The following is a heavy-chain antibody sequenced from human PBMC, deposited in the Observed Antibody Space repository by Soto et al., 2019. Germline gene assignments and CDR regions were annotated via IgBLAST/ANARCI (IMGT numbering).Heavy chain of an antibody. D-gene: IGHD4-17*01. CDR1: GGSVSSGSYY. J-gene: IGHJ4*02. CDR2: IYYSGST. Sequence: LCGGSVSSGSYYWSWIRQPPGKGLEWIGYIYYSGSTNYNPSLKSRVTISVDTSKNQFSLKLSSVTAADTAVYYCARGDGDYHPFDYWGQGTLVTVSS. V-gene: IGHV4-61*01. CDR3: ARGDGDYHPFDY.